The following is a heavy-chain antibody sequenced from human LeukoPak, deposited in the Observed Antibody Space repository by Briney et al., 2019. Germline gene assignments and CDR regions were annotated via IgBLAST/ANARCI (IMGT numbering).Heavy chain of an antibody. CDR3: ARGSRYRDYFDY. J-gene: IGHJ4*02. CDR2: IIPIFGTA. D-gene: IGHD1-1*01. CDR1: GGTFSSYA. V-gene: IGHV1-69*01. Sequence: GASVKVSCKASGGTFSSYAISWARQAPGQGLEWMGGIIPIFGTANYAQKFQGRVTITADESTSTAYMELSSLRSEDTAVYYCARGSRYRDYFDYWGQGTLVTVSS.